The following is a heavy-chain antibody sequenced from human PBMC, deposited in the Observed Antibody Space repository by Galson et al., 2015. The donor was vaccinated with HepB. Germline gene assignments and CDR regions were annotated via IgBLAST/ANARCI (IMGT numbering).Heavy chain of an antibody. CDR2: ISSSSSTI. V-gene: IGHV3-48*02. J-gene: IGHJ3*02. CDR3: ARADRYSSSWYGAFDI. CDR1: GFTFSSYS. D-gene: IGHD6-13*01. Sequence: SLRLSCAAPGFTFSSYSMNWVRQAPGKGLEWVSYISSSSSTIYYADSVKGRFTISRDNAKNSLYLQMNSLRDEDTAVYYCARADRYSSSWYGAFDIWGQGTMVTVSS.